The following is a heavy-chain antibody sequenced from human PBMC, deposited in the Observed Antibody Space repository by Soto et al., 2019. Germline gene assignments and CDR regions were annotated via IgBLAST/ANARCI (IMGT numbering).Heavy chain of an antibody. V-gene: IGHV1-2*04. CDR2: INPNSGGT. CDR1: GYTFTGYY. Sequence: ASVKVSCKASGYTFTGYYMHWVRQAPGRGLEWMGWINPNSGGTNYAQKFQGWVTMTRDTSISTAYMELSRLRSDDTAVYYCARDRVRGYSYGSLYYYYYGMDVWGQGTTVTVSS. J-gene: IGHJ6*02. D-gene: IGHD5-18*01. CDR3: ARDRVRGYSYGSLYYYYYGMDV.